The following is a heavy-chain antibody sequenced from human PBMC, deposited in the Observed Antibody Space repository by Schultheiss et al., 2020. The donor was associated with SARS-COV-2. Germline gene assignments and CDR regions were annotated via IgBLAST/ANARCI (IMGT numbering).Heavy chain of an antibody. V-gene: IGHV3-21*04. CDR3: ASERSSSRDYYYYYGMDV. CDR2: ISSSSSYI. J-gene: IGHJ6*02. Sequence: SCAASGFTVSSNYMSWVRQAPGKGLVWVSSISSSSSYIYYADSVKGRFTISRDNSKNTLYLQMNSLRAEDTAVYYCASERSSSRDYYYYYGMDVWGQGTTVTVSS. CDR1: GFTVSSNY. D-gene: IGHD6-13*01.